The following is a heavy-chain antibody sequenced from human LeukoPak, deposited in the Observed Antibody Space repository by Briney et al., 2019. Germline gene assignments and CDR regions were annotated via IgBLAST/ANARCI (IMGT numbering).Heavy chain of an antibody. J-gene: IGHJ5*02. V-gene: IGHV4-59*01. CDR2: IYYSGST. CDR1: GGSISSYY. Sequence: SETLSLTCTVSGGSISSYYWSWIRQPPGKGLEWIGYIYYSGSTNYNPSLKSRVTISVDTSKNQFSLKLSSVTAADTAVYYCARRRGSSSWYRDNLFDPWGLGTLVTVSS. D-gene: IGHD6-13*01. CDR3: ARRRGSSSWYRDNLFDP.